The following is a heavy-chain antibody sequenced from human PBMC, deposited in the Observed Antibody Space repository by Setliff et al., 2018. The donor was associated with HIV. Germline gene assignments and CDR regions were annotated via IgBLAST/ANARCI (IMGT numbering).Heavy chain of an antibody. D-gene: IGHD4-4*01. J-gene: IGHJ6*03. CDR1: GFSFTNYG. V-gene: IGHV3-23*01. Sequence: GGSLRLSCAASGFSFTNYGMTWVRQAPGKGLEWVSGIRDSGVSVYYADSVMGRFTISRDNSKNTLYLQMNSLRAEDTAVYYCAKGGSNYGFYYYMDVWGKGTTVTVSS. CDR3: AKGGSNYGFYYYMDV. CDR2: IRDSGVSV.